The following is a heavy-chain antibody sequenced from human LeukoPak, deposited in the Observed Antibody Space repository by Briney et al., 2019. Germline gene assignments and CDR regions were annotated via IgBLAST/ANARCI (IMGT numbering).Heavy chain of an antibody. CDR3: LVFHGSESYLAPDY. CDR2: IKRDGSEQ. V-gene: IGHV3-7*03. D-gene: IGHD3-10*01. J-gene: IGHJ4*02. Sequence: GGSLRLSCAASGFTFRNYWMNWVRQAPGEGLEWVANIKRDGSEQYYVDSVKGRFNISRDNAQNALYLQMNSLRAEDTAVYYCLVFHGSESYLAPDYWGQGTLVTVSS. CDR1: GFTFRNYW.